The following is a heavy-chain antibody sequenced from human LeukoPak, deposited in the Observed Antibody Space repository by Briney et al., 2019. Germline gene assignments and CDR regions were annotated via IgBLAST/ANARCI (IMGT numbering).Heavy chain of an antibody. V-gene: IGHV3-7*03. D-gene: IGHD2-21*02. CDR3: ARVTADYFDY. Sequence: GGSLRLSCAASGFTFNTFWMSWVRQAPGKGLEWVANINQDGSEKYYVDSVKGRFTISRDNAKNSLYLQMNSLRAEDTAVYYCARVTADYFDYWGQGTLVTVSS. CDR2: INQDGSEK. CDR1: GFTFNTFW. J-gene: IGHJ4*02.